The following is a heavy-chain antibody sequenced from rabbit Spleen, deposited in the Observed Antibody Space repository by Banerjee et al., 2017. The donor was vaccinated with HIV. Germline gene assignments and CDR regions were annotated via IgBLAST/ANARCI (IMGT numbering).Heavy chain of an antibody. D-gene: IGHD1-1*01. V-gene: IGHV1S45*01. CDR2: SYDGSSGST. J-gene: IGHJ6*01. CDR1: GFSFNSGYD. Sequence: EQLEESGGGLVKPEGSLTLTCKASGFSFNSGYDMCWVRQAPGKGLEWIACSYDGSSGSTYSAIWAKGRFTISKTSSTTVTLQMTSLTAADTATYFCARDTSTSFSTYGMDLWGPGTLVTVS. CDR3: ARDTSTSFSTYGMDL.